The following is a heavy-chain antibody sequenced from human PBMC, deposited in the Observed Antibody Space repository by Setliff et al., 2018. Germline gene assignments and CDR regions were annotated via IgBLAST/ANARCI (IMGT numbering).Heavy chain of an antibody. CDR2: VNPNTGNA. CDR3: ARDRKEIVVKPPAASLDY. D-gene: IGHD2-2*01. J-gene: IGHJ4*02. Sequence: ASVKVSCKTSGYTFTSFDINWVRQASGQGLEWVGWVNPNTGNAAYAQRFQGRITMTRNISISTVYMELRSLRSDDSAVYYCARDRKEIVVKPPAASLDYWGQGTQVTVSS. V-gene: IGHV1-8*01. CDR1: GYTFTSFD.